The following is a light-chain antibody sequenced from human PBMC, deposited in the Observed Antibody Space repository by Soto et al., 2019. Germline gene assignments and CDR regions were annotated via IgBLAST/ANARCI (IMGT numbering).Light chain of an antibody. CDR3: QQYGSSPWA. J-gene: IGKJ1*01. V-gene: IGKV3-20*01. CDR1: QSVSSSY. Sequence: EIVLTQSTGTLSLSPGERATLSCRASQSVSSSYLAWYQQKPGQAPRLLIYGASSRATGIPDRFSGSGSGTDFTLTISRLEPEDFAVYYCQQYGSSPWAFGQGNKVEIK. CDR2: GAS.